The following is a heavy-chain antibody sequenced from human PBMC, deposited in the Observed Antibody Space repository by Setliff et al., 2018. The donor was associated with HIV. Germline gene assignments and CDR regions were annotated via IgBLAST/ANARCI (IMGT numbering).Heavy chain of an antibody. Sequence: ASVKVSCKASGHTFTSYDINWARQATGRGLEWMGWMNPNSGNTGYAQKFQGRVTMTRNTSISTAYMELSSLRSEDSAVYYCASSWSRVPYYGLDVWGQGTTVTV. D-gene: IGHD6-13*01. CDR2: MNPNSGNT. J-gene: IGHJ6*02. V-gene: IGHV1-8*01. CDR3: ASSWSRVPYYGLDV. CDR1: GHTFTSYD.